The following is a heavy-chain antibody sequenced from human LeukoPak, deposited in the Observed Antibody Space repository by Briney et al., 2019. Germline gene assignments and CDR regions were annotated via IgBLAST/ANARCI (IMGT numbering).Heavy chain of an antibody. D-gene: IGHD3-3*01. J-gene: IGHJ6*02. Sequence: QPGGSLRLSCAASGFTFSSYAMPWVRQAPGKGLEWVAVISYDGSNKYYADSVKGRFTISRDNSKNTLYLQMNSLRAEDTAVYYCARDWALDDDFWSGYYYWSGMDVWGQGTTVTVSS. CDR2: ISYDGSNK. V-gene: IGHV3-30-3*01. CDR1: GFTFSSYA. CDR3: ARDWALDDDFWSGYYYWSGMDV.